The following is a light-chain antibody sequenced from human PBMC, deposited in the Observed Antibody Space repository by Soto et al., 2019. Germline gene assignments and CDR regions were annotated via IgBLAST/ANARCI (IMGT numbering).Light chain of an antibody. J-gene: IGKJ1*01. CDR3: QQRGNWPLT. V-gene: IGKV3-11*01. CDR2: DAS. CDR1: QSVSSY. Sequence: EIVLTQSPATLSLSPGERATLSCRASQSVSSYLAWYQQKPGQAPRLLIYDASNTATGIPARFSGSGSGTDFTLTISSLEPEDFAVYYCQQRGNWPLTFGQGTKVEIK.